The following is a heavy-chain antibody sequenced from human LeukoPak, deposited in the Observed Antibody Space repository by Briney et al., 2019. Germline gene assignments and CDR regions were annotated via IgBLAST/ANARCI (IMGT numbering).Heavy chain of an antibody. V-gene: IGHV1-2*02. Sequence: ASVKVSCKASGYTFTGYYMHWVRQAPGQGPEWMGWINPNSGGTNYAQKFQGRVTMTRDTSISTAYMELSRLRSDDTAVYYCARDGRWDCSSTSCLDYYYYGMDVWGQGTTVTVSS. CDR2: INPNSGGT. CDR1: GYTFTGYY. D-gene: IGHD2-2*01. J-gene: IGHJ6*02. CDR3: ARDGRWDCSSTSCLDYYYYGMDV.